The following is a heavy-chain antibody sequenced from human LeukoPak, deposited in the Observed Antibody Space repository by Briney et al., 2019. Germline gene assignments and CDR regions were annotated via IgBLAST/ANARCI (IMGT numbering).Heavy chain of an antibody. J-gene: IGHJ3*02. CDR3: ASSTYSGSHWDAFDI. V-gene: IGHV3-7*01. Sequence: GGSLRLSCAASGFTFSSYWMSWIRQAPGKGLEWVANIKQDGSEKYYVDSVKGRFTISRDNAKSSLYLQMNSLRAEDTAVYYCASSTYSGSHWDAFDIWGQGTMVTVSS. CDR2: IKQDGSEK. D-gene: IGHD1-26*01. CDR1: GFTFSSYW.